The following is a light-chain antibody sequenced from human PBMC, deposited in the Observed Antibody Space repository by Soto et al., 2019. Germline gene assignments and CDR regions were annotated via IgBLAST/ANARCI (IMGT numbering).Light chain of an antibody. Sequence: DIQLTHSPSFLSSSVGDTVTITCRASQDMSTYLAWYQQKPGKVPKLLISSASTLQSGVPPRFSGGGSGTAFTLSISTLQPDESGNYYCQQLNGYQLAFGGGTNVQIK. CDR2: SAS. CDR3: QQLNGYQLA. J-gene: IGKJ4*01. V-gene: IGKV1-9*01. CDR1: QDMSTY.